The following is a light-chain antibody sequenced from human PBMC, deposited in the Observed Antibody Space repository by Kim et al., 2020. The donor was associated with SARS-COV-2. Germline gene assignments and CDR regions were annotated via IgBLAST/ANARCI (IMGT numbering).Light chain of an antibody. CDR3: STDAGDNNFV. V-gene: IGLV2-8*01. Sequence: GHSVIISCTGTSSDMGLYEYVSWYQQHPGKAPKLLIYEVTKRPSGAPDRFSGSKSGLTASLTVSGLQTEDEADYYCSTDAGDNNFVFGTGTKVTVL. J-gene: IGLJ1*01. CDR1: SSDMGLYEY. CDR2: EVT.